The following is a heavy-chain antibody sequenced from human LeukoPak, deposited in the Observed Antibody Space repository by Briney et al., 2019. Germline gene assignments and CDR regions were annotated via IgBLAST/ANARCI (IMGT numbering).Heavy chain of an antibody. Sequence: SETLSLTCTVSGGSISSSSYYWGWIRQPPGKGLEWIGSIYYSGSTNYNPSLKSRVTMSVDTSKNQFSLKLSSVTAADTAVYYCARDREYGDYAGPYYYYYMDVWGKGTTVTVSS. D-gene: IGHD4-17*01. CDR3: ARDREYGDYAGPYYYYYMDV. V-gene: IGHV4-39*07. CDR2: IYYSGST. CDR1: GGSISSSSYY. J-gene: IGHJ6*03.